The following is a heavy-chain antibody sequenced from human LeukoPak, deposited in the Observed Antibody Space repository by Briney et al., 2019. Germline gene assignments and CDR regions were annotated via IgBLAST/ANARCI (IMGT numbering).Heavy chain of an antibody. D-gene: IGHD3-16*02. CDR3: ARGEMITFGGVIVISTFDI. CDR2: INPTSGGT. J-gene: IGHJ3*02. V-gene: IGHV1-2*02. Sequence: ASVKVSCKTSGYTFTGYYIQWVRQAPGQGLEWMGYINPTSGGTNYAQEFQGRVTMTRDTSISTAYMELSWLTSDDTAVYYCARGEMITFGGVIVISTFDIWGQGTMVTVS. CDR1: GYTFTGYY.